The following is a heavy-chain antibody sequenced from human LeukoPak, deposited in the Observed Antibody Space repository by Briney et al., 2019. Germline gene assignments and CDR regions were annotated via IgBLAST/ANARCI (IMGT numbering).Heavy chain of an antibody. CDR1: GFTFSSYS. CDR3: AREIVVPAAIAPDAFDI. V-gene: IGHV3-21*01. Sequence: GGSLRLSCAASGFTFSSYSMNWVRQAPGKGLEWVSSISSSSSYIYYADSVKGRFTISRDNAKNSLYPQMNCLRAEDTAVYYCAREIVVPAAIAPDAFDIWGQGTMVTVSS. CDR2: ISSSSSYI. J-gene: IGHJ3*02. D-gene: IGHD2-2*01.